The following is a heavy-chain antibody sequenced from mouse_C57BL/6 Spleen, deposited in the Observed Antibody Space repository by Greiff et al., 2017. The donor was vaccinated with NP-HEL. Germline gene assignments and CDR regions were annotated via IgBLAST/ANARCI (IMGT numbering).Heavy chain of an antibody. J-gene: IGHJ2*01. CDR1: GYSITSGYY. V-gene: IGHV3-6*01. D-gene: IGHD4-1*01. CDR2: ISYDGSN. CDR3: ARSSNWVFDY. Sequence: EVKLMESGPGLVKPSQSLSLTCSVTGYSITSGYYWNWIRQFPGNKLEWMGYISYDGSNNYNPSLKNRISITRDTSKNQFFLKLNSVTTEDTATYYCARSSNWVFDYWGQGTTLTVSS.